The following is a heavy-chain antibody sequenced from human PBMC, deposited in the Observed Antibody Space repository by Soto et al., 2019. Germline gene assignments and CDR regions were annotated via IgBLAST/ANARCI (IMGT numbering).Heavy chain of an antibody. CDR1: GESISSGYY. CDR3: ASRPAVAGSPFDY. J-gene: IGHJ4*02. D-gene: IGHD6-19*01. CDR2: IYHSGTT. Sequence: SETLSLTCAVSGESISSGYYWAWIRQPPGKGLEWIGSIYHSGTTYYNPSLRSRVTISVDTSMNQFSLRLSSVTAADTAVYYCASRPAVAGSPFDYWGQGTLVTVSS. V-gene: IGHV4-38-2*01.